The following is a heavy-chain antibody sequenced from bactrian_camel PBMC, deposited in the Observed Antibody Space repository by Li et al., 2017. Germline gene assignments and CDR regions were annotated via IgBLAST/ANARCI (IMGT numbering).Heavy chain of an antibody. CDR2: IESDGDST. Sequence: VQLVESGGGLVQPGESLRLSCVGSGFTFHSYDMNWVRQAPGKGLEWVTTIESDGDSTYYTDSVKGRFTISKDNAKSTLYLEMKSLKPEDTAVYFCAAVSGYWGQGTQVTVS. J-gene: IGHJ6*01. CDR1: GFTFHSYD. CDR3: AAVSGY. V-gene: IGHV3S40*01.